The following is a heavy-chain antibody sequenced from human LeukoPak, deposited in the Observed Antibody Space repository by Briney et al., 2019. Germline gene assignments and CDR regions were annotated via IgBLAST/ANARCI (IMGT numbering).Heavy chain of an antibody. Sequence: SETLSLTCAVYGGSFSDYCWSWIRQPPGKGLEWIGEINHSGSTNYNPSLESRVTISVDTSKNQFSLKLSSVTAADTAMYYCARPSFYDSSGYELPYWGQGTMVTVSS. CDR3: ARPSFYDSSGYELPY. CDR1: GGSFSDYC. D-gene: IGHD3-22*01. V-gene: IGHV4-34*01. J-gene: IGHJ4*02. CDR2: INHSGST.